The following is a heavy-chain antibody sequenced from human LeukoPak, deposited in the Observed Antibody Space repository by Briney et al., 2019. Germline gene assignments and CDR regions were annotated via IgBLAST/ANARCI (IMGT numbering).Heavy chain of an antibody. CDR2: IIPIFGTA. Sequence: GASVKVSCKASGGTFSSYAISWVRQAPGQGLEWMGGIIPIFGTANYAQKFQGRVTITADESTSTAYMELSSLRSEDTAVYYCARGSLSGYGYYYYMDVWGKGTTVTISS. V-gene: IGHV1-69*13. CDR3: ARGSLSGYGYYYYMDV. CDR1: GGTFSSYA. J-gene: IGHJ6*03. D-gene: IGHD5-12*01.